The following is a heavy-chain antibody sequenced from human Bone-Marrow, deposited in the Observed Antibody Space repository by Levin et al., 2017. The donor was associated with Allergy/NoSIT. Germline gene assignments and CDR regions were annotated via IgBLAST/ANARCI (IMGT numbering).Heavy chain of an antibody. CDR2: IYPGDSDT. CDR3: ARQDGSGLYYFDY. D-gene: IGHD6-19*01. Sequence: KVSCKGSGYSFTSYWIAWVRQMPGKGLEWMGIIYPGDSDTRYSPSFPGQVTISADKSISAAYLQWSSLKASDTAMYYCARQDGSGLYYFDYWGQGSLVTVSS. V-gene: IGHV5-51*01. CDR1: GYSFTSYW. J-gene: IGHJ4*02.